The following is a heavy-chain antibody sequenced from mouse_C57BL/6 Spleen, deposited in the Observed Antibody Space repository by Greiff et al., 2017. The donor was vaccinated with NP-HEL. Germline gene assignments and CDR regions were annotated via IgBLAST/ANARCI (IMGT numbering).Heavy chain of an antibody. CDR2: IDPEDGET. CDR1: GFNIKDYY. V-gene: IGHV14-2*01. CDR3: ARNTDGYYPHYYAMDY. Sequence: DVKLQESGAELVKPGASVKLSCTASGFNIKDYYMHWVKQRTEQGMEWIGRIDPEDGETKFAPKFQGKATITADTSSNTAYLQLSSLTSEDTAVYYCARNTDGYYPHYYAMDYWGQGTSVTVSS. J-gene: IGHJ4*01. D-gene: IGHD2-3*01.